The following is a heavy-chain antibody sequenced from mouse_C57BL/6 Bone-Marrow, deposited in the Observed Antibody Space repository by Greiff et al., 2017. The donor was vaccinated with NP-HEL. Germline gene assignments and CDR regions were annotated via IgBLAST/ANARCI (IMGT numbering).Heavy chain of an antibody. CDR1: GYTFTNYW. CDR3: ARSRYGSPYYAMYY. D-gene: IGHD1-1*01. Sequence: VQLQQSGAELVRPGTSVKMSCKASGYTFTNYWIGWAKQRPGHGLEWIGDIYPGGGYTNSNEKFKGKATLPADNSSRPAYMQFSMLTSEDSAMYYCARSRYGSPYYAMYYWGQGTSVTVSS. V-gene: IGHV1-63*01. J-gene: IGHJ4*01. CDR2: IYPGGGYT.